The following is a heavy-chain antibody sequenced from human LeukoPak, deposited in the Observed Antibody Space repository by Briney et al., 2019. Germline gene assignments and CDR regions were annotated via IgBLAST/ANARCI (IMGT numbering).Heavy chain of an antibody. V-gene: IGHV1-46*01. J-gene: IGHJ4*02. CDR1: GYTFTSNY. Sequence: ASVKVSCKASGYTFTSNYIHWVRQAPGQGLEWMGMIYPRDGSTSYAQKFQGRVTVTRDTSTSTVHMELSGLRSEDTAVYYCARDQEGFGYWGQGTLVTVSS. CDR2: IYPRDGST. CDR3: ARDQEGFGY.